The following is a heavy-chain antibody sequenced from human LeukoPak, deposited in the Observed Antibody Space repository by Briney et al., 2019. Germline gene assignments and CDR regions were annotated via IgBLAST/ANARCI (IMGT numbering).Heavy chain of an antibody. CDR2: INPNSGGT. V-gene: IGHV1-2*02. CDR1: GYTFTGYY. D-gene: IGHD2-2*01. CDR3: TREARVGNWFDP. Sequence: GASVKVSCKASGYTFTGYYMHWVRQAPGQGLEWMGWINPNSGGTNYAQKFQGRVTMTRDTSIRTVYMDLSRLRSDDTAVFYCTREARVGNWFDPWGQGTQVTVSS. J-gene: IGHJ5*02.